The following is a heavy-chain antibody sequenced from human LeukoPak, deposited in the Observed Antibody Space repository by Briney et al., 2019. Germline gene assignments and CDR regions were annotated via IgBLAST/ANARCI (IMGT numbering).Heavy chain of an antibody. Sequence: SETLSLTCTVSGGSISSSSYYWGWIRQPPGKGLEWIGSIYYSGSTNYNPSLRSRVTISLDTSKNQFSLKLRSVTAADTAVYYCARGLTSGYYGSYYMDVWGRGTTLTVSS. CDR3: ARGLTSGYYGSYYMDV. J-gene: IGHJ6*03. CDR1: GGSISSSSYY. CDR2: IYYSGST. D-gene: IGHD3-22*01. V-gene: IGHV4-39*07.